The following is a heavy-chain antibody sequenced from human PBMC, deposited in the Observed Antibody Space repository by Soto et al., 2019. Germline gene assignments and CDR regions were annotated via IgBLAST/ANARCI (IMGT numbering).Heavy chain of an antibody. V-gene: IGHV4-59*01. CDR3: ARDEGYSGYDYFDP. Sequence: SSETLSLTCTVSGGSISSYYWSWIRQPPGKGLEWIGYIYYSGSTNYNPSLKSRVTISVDTSKNQFSLKLSSVTAADTAVYYCARDEGYSGYDYFDPWGQGTLVTVSS. J-gene: IGHJ5*02. CDR2: IYYSGST. CDR1: GGSISSYY. D-gene: IGHD5-12*01.